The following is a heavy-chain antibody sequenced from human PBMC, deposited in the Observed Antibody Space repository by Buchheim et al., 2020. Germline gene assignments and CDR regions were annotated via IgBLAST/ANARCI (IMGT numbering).Heavy chain of an antibody. V-gene: IGHV4-34*01. CDR2: INHSGST. J-gene: IGHJ6*02. D-gene: IGHD6-19*01. CDR1: GGSFSGYY. CDR3: ASLKGMKGVAVAGTRNYGMDV. Sequence: QVQLQQWGAGLLKPSETLSLTCAVYGGSFSGYYWSWIRQPPGKGLEWIGEINHSGSTNYNPSLKSRVTISVDTSKNPFSLKLSSVTAADTAVYYCASLKGMKGVAVAGTRNYGMDVWGQGTT.